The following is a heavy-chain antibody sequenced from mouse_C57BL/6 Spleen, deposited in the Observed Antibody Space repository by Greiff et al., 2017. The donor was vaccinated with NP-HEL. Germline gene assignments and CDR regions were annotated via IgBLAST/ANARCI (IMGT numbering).Heavy chain of an antibody. Sequence: EVKLMESEGGLVQPGSSMKLSCTASGFTFSDYYMAWVRQVSEKGLEWVANINYDGSSTYYLDSLKSRFIISRDNAKNILYLQMSSLKSEDTATYYCARDGSRGMDYWGQGTSVTVSS. CDR1: GFTFSDYY. CDR2: INYDGSST. CDR3: ARDGSRGMDY. J-gene: IGHJ4*01. D-gene: IGHD3-1*01. V-gene: IGHV5-16*01.